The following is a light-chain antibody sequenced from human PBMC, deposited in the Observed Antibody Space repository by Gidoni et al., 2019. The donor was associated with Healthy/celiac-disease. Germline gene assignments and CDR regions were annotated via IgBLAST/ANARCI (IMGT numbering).Light chain of an antibody. CDR2: KAS. J-gene: IGKJ1*01. CDR3: QQYNSYSWT. CDR1: QSISSW. V-gene: IGKV1-5*03. Sequence: DIQMTQSPSTLSASVGDRVTITCRASQSISSWLAWYQQKPGKAPKLLIYKASSLESGVPSRFSGSGSGTEFTLTISSLQPDDFATYYCQQYNSYSWTFGKETKVEIK.